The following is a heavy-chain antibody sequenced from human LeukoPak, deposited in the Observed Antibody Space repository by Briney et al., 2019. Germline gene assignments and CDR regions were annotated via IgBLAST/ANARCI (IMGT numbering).Heavy chain of an antibody. D-gene: IGHD6-13*01. V-gene: IGHV1-18*01. Sequence: ASVRVSCTASGYTFTSYGISWVRQAPRQGLGCMGWISAYNGTTKYAQKLQGRVTMTTDSTTSTAYMELRSLISDDTAVYCCARVSSWYNWFDPWGQGTLVTVSS. CDR2: ISAYNGTT. J-gene: IGHJ5*02. CDR1: GYTFTSYG. CDR3: ARVSSWYNWFDP.